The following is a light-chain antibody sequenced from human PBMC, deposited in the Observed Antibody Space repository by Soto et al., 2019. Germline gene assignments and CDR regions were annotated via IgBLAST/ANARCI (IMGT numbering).Light chain of an antibody. CDR2: AVS. J-gene: IGLJ1*01. CDR1: SSDVGGYNY. V-gene: IGLV2-14*01. CDR3: SSYTTSSTLLYV. Sequence: QSALTQPASVSGSPGQSITISCTGTSSDVGGYNYVSWYQQHPGKAPKLMIYAVSNRPSGVSTRFSGSKSGNTASLTISGLQAEDEADYHCSSYTTSSTLLYVFGTGTK.